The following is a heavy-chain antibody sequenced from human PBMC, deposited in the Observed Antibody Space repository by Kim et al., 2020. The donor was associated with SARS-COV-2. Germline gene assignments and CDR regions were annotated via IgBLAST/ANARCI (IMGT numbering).Heavy chain of an antibody. J-gene: IGHJ4*02. D-gene: IGHD3-22*01. V-gene: IGHV4-34*01. CDR1: GGSFSGYY. CDR2: INHSGST. Sequence: SETLSLTCAVYGGSFSGYYWCWLRHPPGKGLEWIGKINHSGSTTYNPTLRSRVTISVDTSKTKFSLRLSSVTAADTAVYYCASNKDDSSGIDYWGQGTLVTVSS. CDR3: ASNKDDSSGIDY.